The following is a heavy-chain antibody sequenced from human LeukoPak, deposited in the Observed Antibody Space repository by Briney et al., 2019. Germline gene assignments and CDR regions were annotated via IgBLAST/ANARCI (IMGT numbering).Heavy chain of an antibody. V-gene: IGHV3-21*05. CDR1: GFTFSSYE. CDR3: AQTFYDSSGS. CDR2: ISSSSSYI. D-gene: IGHD3-22*01. Sequence: GGSLRLSCVASGFTFSSYEMNWVRQAPGKGLEWVSYISSSSSYIYYADSVKGRFTISRDNAKNSLYLQMNSLRAEDTAVYYCAQTFYDSSGSWGQGTLVTVSS. J-gene: IGHJ4*02.